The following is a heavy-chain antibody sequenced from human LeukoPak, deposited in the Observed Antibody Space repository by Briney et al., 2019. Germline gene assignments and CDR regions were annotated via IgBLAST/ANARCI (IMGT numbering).Heavy chain of an antibody. D-gene: IGHD3-16*01. V-gene: IGHV4-39*07. CDR2: IYYSGTT. CDR3: ARAGARLGWFDP. J-gene: IGHJ5*02. CDR1: GGSISSSSYY. Sequence: SETLSLTCTVSGGSISSSSYYWGWIRQPPGKGLEWIGSIYYSGTTYYNPSLKSRVTVSVDTSKNQFSLKLGSVTAADTAVYYCARAGARLGWFDPWGQGTLVTVSS.